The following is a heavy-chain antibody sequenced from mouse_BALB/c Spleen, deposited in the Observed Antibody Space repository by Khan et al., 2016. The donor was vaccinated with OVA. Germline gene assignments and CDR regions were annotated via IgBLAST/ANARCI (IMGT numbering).Heavy chain of an antibody. CDR2: ISTYSGNT. CDR3: ARPAYDGYYDY. CDR1: GYTFTDYA. J-gene: IGHJ2*01. V-gene: IGHV1S137*01. D-gene: IGHD2-3*01. Sequence: QVQLKQSGPELVRPGVSVKISCKGSGYTFTDYAMYWVKQSHAKSLEWIGLISTYSGNTNYNQKFKGKATMTVDKSSSTAYMELARLTSEDSAICYCARPAYDGYYDYWGQGTTLTVSS.